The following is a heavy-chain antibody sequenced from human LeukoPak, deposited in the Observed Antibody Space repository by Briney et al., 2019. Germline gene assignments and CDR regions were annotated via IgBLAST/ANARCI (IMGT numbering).Heavy chain of an antibody. V-gene: IGHV3-33*01. CDR2: IWYDGSNK. D-gene: IGHD4-17*01. J-gene: IGHJ4*02. Sequence: GGSLRLSCAASGFTFSSYGMHWVRQAPGKGLEWVAVIWYDGSNKYYADSVKGRFTISRDNSKNTLYLQMSSLRAEDTAVYYCARTTVTTLLIDYWGQGTLVTVSS. CDR3: ARTTVTTLLIDY. CDR1: GFTFSSYG.